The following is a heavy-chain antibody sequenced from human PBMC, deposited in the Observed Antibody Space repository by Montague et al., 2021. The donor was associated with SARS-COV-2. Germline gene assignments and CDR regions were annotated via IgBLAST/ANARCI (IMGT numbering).Heavy chain of an antibody. D-gene: IGHD3-22*01. Sequence: SETLSLTCTVSGGSISNYYWSWIRQPPGRGLEWIGYIYYSGSTEYSPSLKSRVTISLDTAKNQFSLKVTSVTAADTAVYYCARGGGYYNYGLDVWGPGTPVTVSS. V-gene: IGHV4-59*01. J-gene: IGHJ6*02. CDR1: GGSISNYY. CDR3: ARGGGYYNYGLDV. CDR2: IYYSGST.